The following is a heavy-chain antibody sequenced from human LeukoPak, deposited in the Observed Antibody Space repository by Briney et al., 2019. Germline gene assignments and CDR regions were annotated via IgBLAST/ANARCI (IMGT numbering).Heavy chain of an antibody. J-gene: IGHJ6*02. CDR3: AKVVEQWLVTSMDV. CDR2: ISYDGNNK. D-gene: IGHD6-19*01. V-gene: IGHV3-30*18. Sequence: QPGGSLRLSCAASGFTFSSYAMSWVRQAPGKGLEWVAVISYDGNNKYYADSVKGRFTISRDNSKNTLYLQMNSLRAEDTAVYYCAKVVEQWLVTSMDVWGQGTTVTVSS. CDR1: GFTFSSYA.